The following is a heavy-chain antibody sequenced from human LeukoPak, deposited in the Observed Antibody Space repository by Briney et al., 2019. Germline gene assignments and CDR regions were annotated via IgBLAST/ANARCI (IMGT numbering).Heavy chain of an antibody. Sequence: PSETLSLTRTVSGGSIRSYYWSWIRQPPGKGLEWIGYIYYSGSTNYNPSLKSRVTISVDTSKNQFSLKLSSVTAADTAVYYCARARWGRAFDIWGQGTMVTVSS. D-gene: IGHD4-23*01. CDR2: IYYSGST. CDR1: GGSIRSYY. J-gene: IGHJ3*02. V-gene: IGHV4-59*12. CDR3: ARARWGRAFDI.